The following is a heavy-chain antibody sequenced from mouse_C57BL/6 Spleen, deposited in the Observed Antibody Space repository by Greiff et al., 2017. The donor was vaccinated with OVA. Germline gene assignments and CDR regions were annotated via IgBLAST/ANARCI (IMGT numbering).Heavy chain of an antibody. J-gene: IGHJ4*01. CDR3: ARPNWDNYAMDY. Sequence: EVQLQQSGPELVKPGASVKISCKASGYTFTDYYMNWVKQSHGKSLEWIGDINPNNGGTSYNQKFKGKATLTVDKSSSTAYMELRSLTSEGSAVYYCARPNWDNYAMDYWGQGTSVTVSS. CDR1: GYTFTDYY. V-gene: IGHV1-26*01. D-gene: IGHD4-1*02. CDR2: INPNNGGT.